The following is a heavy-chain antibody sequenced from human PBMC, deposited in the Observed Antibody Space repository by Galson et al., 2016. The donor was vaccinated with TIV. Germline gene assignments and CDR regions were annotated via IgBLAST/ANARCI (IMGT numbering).Heavy chain of an antibody. CDR3: ARDFPFHGVFRVALTGVLDV. D-gene: IGHD3-3*01. V-gene: IGHV3-33*01. Sequence: SLRLSCAVSGFRFSDYGMVWVRQAPGKGLEWVAHTWFDGSNKNYADSVKGRFTTSRDNSKNTLYLQMNSLRAEDTAVYYCARDFPFHGVFRVALTGVLDVWGQGTPVTVSS. J-gene: IGHJ6*02. CDR1: GFRFSDYG. CDR2: TWFDGSNK.